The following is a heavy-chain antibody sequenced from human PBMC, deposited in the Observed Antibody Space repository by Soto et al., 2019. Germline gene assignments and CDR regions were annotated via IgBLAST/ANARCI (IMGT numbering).Heavy chain of an antibody. CDR3: ARTSRFDC. CDR2: INHSGSN. CDR1: CGSYSGYY. Sequence: QVQLQQWGAGLLKPSETLSLTCAGYCGSYSGYYWSWIRQPPGKGLQWIGEINHSGSNNYNPSLKSRVTLSVDTSTNPFSLKLSSVTAADPAVYYGARTSRFDCWGQGTLVTFSA. D-gene: IGHD6-6*01. V-gene: IGHV4-34*01. J-gene: IGHJ4*02.